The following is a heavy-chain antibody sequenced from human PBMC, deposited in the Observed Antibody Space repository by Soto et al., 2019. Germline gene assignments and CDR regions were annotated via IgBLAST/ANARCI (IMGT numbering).Heavy chain of an antibody. Sequence: PSETLSLTCAVSGGSISSSNWWSWVRQPPGKGLEWIGEIYQNGSTNYNPSLKSRITISVDKSKNQFSLKLSSVTAADTAVYYCARSYMVRGVANWFDPWGQGTLVTVS. V-gene: IGHV4-4*02. J-gene: IGHJ5*02. CDR3: ARSYMVRGVANWFDP. CDR2: IYQNGST. D-gene: IGHD3-10*01. CDR1: GGSISSSNW.